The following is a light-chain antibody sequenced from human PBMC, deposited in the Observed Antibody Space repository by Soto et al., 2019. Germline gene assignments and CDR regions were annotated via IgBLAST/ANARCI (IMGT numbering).Light chain of an antibody. CDR3: QQFNIYPIT. CDR1: QTIRGA. J-gene: IGKJ5*01. Sequence: AIQVTQSPSSLSGSVGDRVTITCRASQTIRGALAWYQQKPGKAPKLLIYDVSTVQSGVPSRFSGRGSGTEFTLTITSLQPEDFATYYCQQFNIYPITFGQGTRLDI. CDR2: DVS. V-gene: IGKV1-13*02.